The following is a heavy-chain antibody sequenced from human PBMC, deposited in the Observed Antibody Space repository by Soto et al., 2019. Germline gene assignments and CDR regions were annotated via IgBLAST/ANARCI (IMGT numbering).Heavy chain of an antibody. CDR3: ARDIAAAGTGDNWFDP. D-gene: IGHD6-13*01. J-gene: IGHJ5*02. CDR2: IYYSGST. V-gene: IGHV4-61*01. Sequence: SETLSLTCTVSGGSVSSGSYYWSWIRQPPGKGLEWIGYIYYSGSTNYNPSLKSRVTISVDTSKNQFSLKLSSVTAADTAVYYCARDIAAAGTGDNWFDPWGQGTLVTVSS. CDR1: GGSVSSGSYY.